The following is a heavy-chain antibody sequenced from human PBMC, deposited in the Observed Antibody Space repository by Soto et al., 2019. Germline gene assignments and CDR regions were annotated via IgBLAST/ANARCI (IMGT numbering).Heavy chain of an antibody. J-gene: IGHJ5*02. CDR3: AREGGHCRSTSCRYVLNWFDP. D-gene: IGHD2-2*01. CDR2: ISYDGVNK. Sequence: GGSLRLSCAASGFTFSSYAMHWVRQAPGKGLEWVAVISYDGVNKYYAGSVKGRFTISRDNSKNTLYLQMNSLRAEDTAVFNCAREGGHCRSTSCRYVLNWFDPWGQGTLVTVSS. CDR1: GFTFSSYA. V-gene: IGHV3-30-3*01.